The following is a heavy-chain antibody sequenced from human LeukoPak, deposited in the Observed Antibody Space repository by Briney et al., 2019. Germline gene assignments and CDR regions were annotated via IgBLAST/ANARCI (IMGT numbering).Heavy chain of an antibody. Sequence: GGSLRLSCAASGFTFSTYVMTWVRQAPGKGLEWVSAISNDGGGTNYADFVKGRFTISRDNSKNTLFLQMNSLKAEDTALYYCAKGSSGYFFDLWGQGTLVTVSS. CDR2: ISNDGGGT. CDR3: AKGSSGYFFDL. V-gene: IGHV3-23*01. J-gene: IGHJ4*02. D-gene: IGHD3-22*01. CDR1: GFTFSTYV.